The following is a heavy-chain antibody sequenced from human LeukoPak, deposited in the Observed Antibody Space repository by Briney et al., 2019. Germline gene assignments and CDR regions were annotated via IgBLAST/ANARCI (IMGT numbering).Heavy chain of an antibody. J-gene: IGHJ4*02. Sequence: ASVKVSCKASGYTFTGYYMHWVRQAPGQGLEWMGWINPNSGGTNYAQKFQGRVTMTRDTSISTAYMELSRLRSDDTAVYYCARRGYRGYGSGFEFDYWGQGTLVTVSS. CDR1: GYTFTGYY. CDR2: INPNSGGT. CDR3: ARRGYRGYGSGFEFDY. V-gene: IGHV1-2*02. D-gene: IGHD3-10*01.